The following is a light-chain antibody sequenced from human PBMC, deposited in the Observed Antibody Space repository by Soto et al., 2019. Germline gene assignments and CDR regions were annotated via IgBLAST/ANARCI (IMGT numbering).Light chain of an antibody. V-gene: IGKV3-20*01. CDR3: QQYGSSPWT. Sequence: EIVLTQSPGTLSLSPGERATLSCRASQSVSSSYLAWYQQKPGQAPRLLIYGASNRATGIPARFSGSGSGTDFTLTISRLEPEDFAVYYCQQYGSSPWTFGQGTRLEIK. J-gene: IGKJ5*01. CDR2: GAS. CDR1: QSVSSSY.